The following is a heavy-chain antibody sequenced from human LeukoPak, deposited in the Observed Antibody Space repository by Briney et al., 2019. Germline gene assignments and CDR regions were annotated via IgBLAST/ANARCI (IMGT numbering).Heavy chain of an antibody. CDR1: GGSISSSSFY. CDR2: IYTSGST. J-gene: IGHJ5*02. V-gene: IGHV4-61*02. D-gene: IGHD3-9*01. Sequence: SSETLSLTCTVSGGSISSSSFYWSWIRQPAGKGLEWIGRIYTSGSTNYNPSLKSRVTISIDTSKNQFSLRLSSVTAADTAVYYCARDRGYYDILTGSESDNWFDPWGQGTLVIVSS. CDR3: ARDRGYYDILTGSESDNWFDP.